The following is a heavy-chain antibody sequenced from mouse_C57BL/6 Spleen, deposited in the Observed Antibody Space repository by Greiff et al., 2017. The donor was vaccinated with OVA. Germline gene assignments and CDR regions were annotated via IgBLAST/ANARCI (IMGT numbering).Heavy chain of an antibody. CDR3: AIEGNSHYYGSTSFAY. J-gene: IGHJ3*01. D-gene: IGHD1-1*01. CDR2: IYLGNGYT. V-gene: IGHV1-58*01. Sequence: VHVKQSGAELVRPGSSVKMSCKTSGYTFTSYGINWVKQRPGQGLEWIGYIYLGNGYTEYNEKFKGKATLTSDTSSSTAYMQLSSLTSEDSAIYFCAIEGNSHYYGSTSFAYWGQGTLVTVSA. CDR1: GYTFTSYG.